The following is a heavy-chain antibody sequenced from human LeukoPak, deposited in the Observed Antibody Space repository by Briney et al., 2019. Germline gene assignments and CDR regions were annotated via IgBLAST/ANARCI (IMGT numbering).Heavy chain of an antibody. CDR2: INPSGGST. CDR3: ARAISPVAYYGMDV. V-gene: IGHV1-46*01. D-gene: IGHD3-3*01. J-gene: IGHJ6*02. Sequence: ASVKVSCKASGYTFTSYSVHWVRQAPGQGLDWMGIINPSGGSTSYAQKFQGRVTMNRDTSTSTVYMQLSSLRSEDTAVYYCARAISPVAYYGMDVWGQGTTVTVSS. CDR1: GYTFTSYS.